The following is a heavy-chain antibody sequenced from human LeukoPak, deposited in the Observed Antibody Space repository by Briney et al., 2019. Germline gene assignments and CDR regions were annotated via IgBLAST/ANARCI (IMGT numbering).Heavy chain of an antibody. CDR3: AKSLDSGYSYGSTLGYYGMDV. D-gene: IGHD5-18*01. J-gene: IGHJ6*02. CDR1: GFTFSSYA. V-gene: IGHV3-23*01. CDR2: ISGGAGTT. Sequence: QPGGSLRLSCAASGFTFSSYAMSWVRPAPGKGLEWVSAISGGAGTTYYADFVKGRFTISRDNSKNTLYLQMNSLRAEDTAVYYCAKSLDSGYSYGSTLGYYGMDVWGQGTTVTVSS.